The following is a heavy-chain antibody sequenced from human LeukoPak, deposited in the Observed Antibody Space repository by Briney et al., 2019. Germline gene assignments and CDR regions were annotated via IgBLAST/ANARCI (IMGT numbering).Heavy chain of an antibody. CDR1: GDSVSTNNAA. J-gene: IGHJ4*02. D-gene: IGHD3-22*01. V-gene: IGHV6-1*01. Sequence: SQTLSLTCAISGDSVSTNNAAWNWIRQSPSRGLEWLGRTYYRSKWYNDYAVSVKGRITITPDTSNNQFSLQLNSVTPEDTAVYYCARESHYYDSSGYFYYFDYWGQGTLVTVSS. CDR3: ARESHYYDSSGYFYYFDY. CDR2: TYYRSKWYN.